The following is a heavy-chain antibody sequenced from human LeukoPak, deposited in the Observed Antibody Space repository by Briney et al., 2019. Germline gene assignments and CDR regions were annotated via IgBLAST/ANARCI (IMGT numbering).Heavy chain of an antibody. CDR3: AKGDYYGSGSYCDY. J-gene: IGHJ4*02. D-gene: IGHD3-10*01. V-gene: IGHV3-23*01. CDR1: GFTFSSYA. Sequence: GGSLRLSCAASGFTFSSYAMSWVRQAPGKGLEWVSAISGSDGSTFYADPVKGRFTISRDNSKNTLYLQMNSLRAEDTAIYYCAKGDYYGSGSYCDYWGQGTLVTVSS. CDR2: ISGSDGST.